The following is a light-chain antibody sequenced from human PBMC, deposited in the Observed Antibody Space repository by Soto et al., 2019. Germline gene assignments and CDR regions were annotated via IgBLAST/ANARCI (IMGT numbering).Light chain of an antibody. CDR1: QRVSRSY. V-gene: IGKV3-20*01. J-gene: IGKJ1*01. CDR3: QGYGDSRT. CDR2: GAS. Sequence: EVVLMQSPGALSLSPGERATLSCRASQRVSRSYLAWYQQKPGQAPRLLIYGASSRATGIPDRFSGSGSGTDFTLTISRLEPDDFAVYYCQGYGDSRTFGQGTKVDIK.